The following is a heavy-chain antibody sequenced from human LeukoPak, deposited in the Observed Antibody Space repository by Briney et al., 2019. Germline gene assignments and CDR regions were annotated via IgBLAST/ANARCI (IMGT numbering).Heavy chain of an antibody. CDR3: ARQTQYCSGGSCSIFDY. CDR2: ISYDGSNK. J-gene: IGHJ4*02. V-gene: IGHV3-30-3*01. Sequence: GGSLRLSCAASGFTFSSYAMHWVRQAPGKGLEWVAVISYDGSNKYYADSVKGRFTISRDNSKNTLYLQMNSLRAEDTAVYYCARQTQYCSGGSCSIFDYWGQGTLVTVSS. D-gene: IGHD2-15*01. CDR1: GFTFSSYA.